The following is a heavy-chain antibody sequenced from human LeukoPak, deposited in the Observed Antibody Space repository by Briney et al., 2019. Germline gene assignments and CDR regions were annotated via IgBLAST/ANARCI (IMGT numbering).Heavy chain of an antibody. CDR3: AKDMRFDWTPYYFDY. CDR2: ISGSGGST. CDR1: GFTVSSIH. D-gene: IGHD3-9*01. J-gene: IGHJ4*02. V-gene: IGHV3-23*01. Sequence: GGSLRLSCAASGFTVSSIHMVWVRQAPGKGLEWVSAISGSGGSTYYADSVKGRFTISRDNSKNTLYLQMNSLRAEDTAVYYCAKDMRFDWTPYYFDYWGQGTLVTVSS.